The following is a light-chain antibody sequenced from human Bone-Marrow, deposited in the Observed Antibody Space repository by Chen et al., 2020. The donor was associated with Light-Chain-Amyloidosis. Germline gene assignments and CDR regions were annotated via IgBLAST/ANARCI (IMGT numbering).Light chain of an antibody. CDR2: EVT. V-gene: IGLV2-14*01. J-gene: IGLJ1*01. CDR1: SSDVGGDNH. CDR3: SSYTITNTLV. Sequence: QSALTQPASVSGSPGQSITISCNGTSSDVGGDNHVSWYHKHPDKAPKLMIYEVTNRPAWVPDRFSGTKSDNTASLTISGLQTEDEADYVCSSYTITNTLVFGSGTRVTVL.